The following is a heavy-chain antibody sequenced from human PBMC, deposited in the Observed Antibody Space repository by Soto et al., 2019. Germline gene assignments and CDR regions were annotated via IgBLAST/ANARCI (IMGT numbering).Heavy chain of an antibody. J-gene: IGHJ6*02. CDR2: IYHRGST. CDR1: GGSISSGGYS. V-gene: IGHV4-30-2*01. CDR3: AKYEWYYYGMDV. Sequence: QLQLQESGSGLVKPSQTLSLTCAVSGGSISSGGYSWSWIRQPPGKGLEWIGYIYHRGSTYYNPTLKSRVTISVDRSTNQFALKLSSVPAADTAVYYCAKYEWYYYGMDVWGQGTTVTVSS. D-gene: IGHD3-3*01.